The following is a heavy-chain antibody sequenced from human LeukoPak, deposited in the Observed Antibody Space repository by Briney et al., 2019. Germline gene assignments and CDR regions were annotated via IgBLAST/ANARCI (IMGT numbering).Heavy chain of an antibody. J-gene: IGHJ3*02. CDR1: ELTFRDHY. CDR3: ARVRYCSSTTCRGAFDI. Sequence: GGPLSPSGPASELTFRDHYMNGARKAPGKGREWFARTRNKPNSYTTEYAASVKGRFTISRADSENSLYLQMNSLKTEDTAVYFCARVRYCSSTTCRGAFDIWGQGTMVTVSS. D-gene: IGHD2-2*01. CDR2: TRNKPNSYTT. V-gene: IGHV3-72*01.